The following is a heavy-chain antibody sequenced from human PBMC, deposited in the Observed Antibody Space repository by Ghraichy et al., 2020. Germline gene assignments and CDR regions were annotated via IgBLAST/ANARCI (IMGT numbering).Heavy chain of an antibody. D-gene: IGHD2-8*02. V-gene: IGHV3-23*01. CDR1: GFSFSSYA. CDR3: AKNKGTGGPYDGY. J-gene: IGHJ4*02. CDR2: IDGSGAYI. Sequence: GGSLRLSCAASGFSFSSYAMTWVRQAPGKGLEWVSAIDGSGAYIYYVDSAKGRFTTSRDNSRNTLYLQMNSLRAEDTAVYYCAKNKGTGGPYDGYWGQGSLVTVSS.